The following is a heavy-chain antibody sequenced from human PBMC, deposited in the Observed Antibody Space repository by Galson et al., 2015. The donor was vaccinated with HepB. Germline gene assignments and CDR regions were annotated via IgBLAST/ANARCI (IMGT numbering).Heavy chain of an antibody. D-gene: IGHD5-12*01. CDR2: INAKNDVT. CDR3: ERASSTVTTIWGNFDY. J-gene: IGHJ4*02. Sequence: SVKVSCKASGYTLTGYYIHWVRQAPGQGLEWMGRINAKNDVTNYAQKFQGRVTGTRDTSISTAYMELSSLRSDDTAIYYCERASSTVTTIWGNFDYWGQGTLVTVSS. CDR1: GYTLTGYY. V-gene: IGHV1-2*06.